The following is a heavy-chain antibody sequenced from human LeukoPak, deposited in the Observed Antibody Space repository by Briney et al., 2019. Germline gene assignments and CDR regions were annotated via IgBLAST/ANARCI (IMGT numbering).Heavy chain of an antibody. CDR2: ISSSSTYK. J-gene: IGHJ4*02. D-gene: IGHD1-26*01. Sequence: GGSLRLSCAASGFTFSSYSMSWVRQGPGKGLEWVSSISSSSTYKYYAGSVKGRFTISRDNAKNSLYLQMNSLRAEDTALYYCARGRYSGSYLLDYWGQGTLVTVSS. V-gene: IGHV3-21*01. CDR3: ARGRYSGSYLLDY. CDR1: GFTFSSYS.